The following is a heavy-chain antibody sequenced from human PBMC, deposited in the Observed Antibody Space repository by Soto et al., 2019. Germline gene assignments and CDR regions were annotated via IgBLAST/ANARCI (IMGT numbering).Heavy chain of an antibody. D-gene: IGHD5-18*01. J-gene: IGHJ4*02. CDR2: IYPGDSDT. CDR1: GDNFTSSW. CDR3: ARRGWVDTAMGSGWALDY. V-gene: IGHV5-51*07. Sequence: GQSVKISCTGSGDNFTSSWMGWVHEIPGKGLEWMGIIYPGDSDTRYSPSLQGQVTISADKSISTAYLQWSSLKASDTAMYYCARRGWVDTAMGSGWALDYWGQGTLVTVSS.